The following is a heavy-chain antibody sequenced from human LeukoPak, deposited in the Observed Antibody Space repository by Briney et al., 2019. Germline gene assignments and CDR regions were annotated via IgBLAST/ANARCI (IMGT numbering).Heavy chain of an antibody. CDR1: GLTFNNYV. CDR3: ASRHYYYIDV. J-gene: IGHJ6*03. CDR2: ITGSGSST. Sequence: GGSLRLSCAASGLTFNNYVMTWVRQPPGKGLEWVSAITGSGSSTYYADSLKGRFTISRDNSKNTLYLQMNSLRAEDTAVYYCASRHYYYIDVWGKGTTVTVSS. V-gene: IGHV3-23*01.